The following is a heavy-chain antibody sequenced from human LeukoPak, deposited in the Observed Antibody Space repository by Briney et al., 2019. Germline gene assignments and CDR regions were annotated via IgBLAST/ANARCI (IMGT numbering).Heavy chain of an antibody. CDR2: MNPNSGNT. CDR3: ARASKAAAGTRQIYWYFDL. J-gene: IGHJ2*01. D-gene: IGHD6-13*01. CDR1: GYTFTSYD. V-gene: IGHV1-8*03. Sequence: ASVKVSCKASGYTFTSYDINWVRQAPGQGLEWMGRMNPNSGNTGYAQKFQGRVTITRNTSISTAYMVLSSLRSEDTAVYYCARASKAAAGTRQIYWYFDLWGRGTLVTVSS.